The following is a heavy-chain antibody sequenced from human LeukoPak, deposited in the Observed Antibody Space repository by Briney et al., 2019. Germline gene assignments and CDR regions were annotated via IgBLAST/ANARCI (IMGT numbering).Heavy chain of an antibody. CDR3: ARGGSGITIFGVVIKVHNWFGP. CDR2: INAGNGNT. Sequence: ASVKVSRKASGYTFTSYATHWVRQAPGQRLEWMGWINAGNGNTKYSQKFQGRVTITRDTSASTAYMELSSLRSEDTAVYYCARGGSGITIFGVVIKVHNWFGPWGQGTLVTVSS. V-gene: IGHV1-3*01. D-gene: IGHD3-3*01. J-gene: IGHJ5*02. CDR1: GYTFTSYA.